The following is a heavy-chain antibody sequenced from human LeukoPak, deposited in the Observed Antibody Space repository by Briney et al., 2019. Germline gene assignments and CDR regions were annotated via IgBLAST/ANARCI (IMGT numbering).Heavy chain of an antibody. Sequence: GGSLRLSCAASGFTFSKYWMSWVRQAPGKGLEWVANMKQDGSEKYYVDSVKGRFTISRDNAKNSLYLQMNRLRSEDTAVYYCASPGGYYDILTGYSRYYYYYYMDVWGKGTTVTVSS. D-gene: IGHD3-9*01. J-gene: IGHJ6*03. CDR2: MKQDGSEK. V-gene: IGHV3-7*01. CDR3: ASPGGYYDILTGYSRYYYYYYMDV. CDR1: GFTFSKYW.